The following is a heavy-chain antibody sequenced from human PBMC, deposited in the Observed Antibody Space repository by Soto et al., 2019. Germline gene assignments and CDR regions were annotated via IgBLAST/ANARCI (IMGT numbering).Heavy chain of an antibody. J-gene: IGHJ4*02. D-gene: IGHD3-3*01. Sequence: GASVKVSFKASWYTFTIYFIILFLHSPLQWLEWMGLISAYNGNTDYAQKLQGRVTMTTDTSKSTAYMELRSLRSDDTAVYYCARVETIFGLVKKKYYFEYCGKGNMVNVSS. V-gene: IGHV1-18*04. CDR2: ISAYNGNT. CDR1: WYTFTIYF. CDR3: ARVETIFGLVKKKYYFEY.